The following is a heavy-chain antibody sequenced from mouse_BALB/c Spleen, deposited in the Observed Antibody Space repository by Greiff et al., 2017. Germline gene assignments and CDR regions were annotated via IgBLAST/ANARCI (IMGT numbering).Heavy chain of an antibody. V-gene: IGHV3-2*02. D-gene: IGHD2-1*01. J-gene: IGHJ4*01. Sequence: EVKLMESGPGLVKPSQSLSLTCTVTGYSITSDYAWNWIRQFPGNKLEWMGYISYSGSTSYNPSLKSRISITRDTSKNQFFLQLNSVTTEDTATYYCARGDGNFDYYAMDYWGQGTSVTVSS. CDR3: ARGDGNFDYYAMDY. CDR2: ISYSGST. CDR1: GYSITSDYA.